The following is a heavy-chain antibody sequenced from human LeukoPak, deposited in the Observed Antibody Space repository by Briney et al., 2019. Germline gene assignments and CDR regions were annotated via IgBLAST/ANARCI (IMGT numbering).Heavy chain of an antibody. J-gene: IGHJ4*02. CDR1: GFTFSRYS. CDR3: ARDPSTWNGYSDY. Sequence: GGSLILSCAVSGFTFSRYSLHWVRQAPGKGLEWISYITPSGNNKYYSDSVKGRFTISRDNAKNSVYLQMDSLRAEDTAVYYCARDPSTWNGYSDYWGQGTLVTVSS. CDR2: ITPSGNNK. V-gene: IGHV3-48*01. D-gene: IGHD3-3*01.